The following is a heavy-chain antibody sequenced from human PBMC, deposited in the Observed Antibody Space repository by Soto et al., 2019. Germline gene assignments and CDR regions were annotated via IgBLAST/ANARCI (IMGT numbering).Heavy chain of an antibody. CDR2: ISYDGSNK. V-gene: IGHV3-30-3*01. CDR1: GVILSRYS. CDR3: ARDGRSLGYCSGGSGAHGNDH. D-gene: IGHD2-15*01. J-gene: IGHJ4*01. Sequence: EGSLRDSYAASGVILSRYSVHGFRHAPGKGLEWVAVISYDGSNKYYADSVKGRFTISRDNSKNTLYLQMNSLRAEDTAVYYCARDGRSLGYCSGGSGAHGNDHWGPATRATVSS.